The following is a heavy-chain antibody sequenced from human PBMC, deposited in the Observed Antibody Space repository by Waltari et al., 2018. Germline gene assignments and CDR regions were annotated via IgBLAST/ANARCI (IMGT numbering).Heavy chain of an antibody. D-gene: IGHD4-17*01. CDR1: GFTFSNYA. Sequence: EVQLVESGGDLVQPGGSLRLSCAASGFTFSNYAMTWVRQDPGKGLEWVSLISGSGNTAYYADAVEGRFTISRDNSKNTLYLHMNSLRVEDTAVYYCAKVEGVGYGALDSWGQGTLVTVSS. CDR3: AKVEGVGYGALDS. J-gene: IGHJ4*02. V-gene: IGHV3-23*04. CDR2: ISGSGNTA.